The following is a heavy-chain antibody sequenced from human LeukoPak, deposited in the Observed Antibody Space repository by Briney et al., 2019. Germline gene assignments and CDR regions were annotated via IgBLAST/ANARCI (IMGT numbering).Heavy chain of an antibody. D-gene: IGHD3-9*01. Sequence: ASVKVSCKASRGTFSSYAISWVRQAPGQGLEWMGRIIPIFGIANYAQKFQGRVTITADKSTSTAYMELSSLRSEDTAVYYCARGAPPYYDIPRGMDVWGQGATVTVSS. J-gene: IGHJ6*02. CDR3: ARGAPPYYDIPRGMDV. V-gene: IGHV1-69*04. CDR1: RGTFSSYA. CDR2: IIPIFGIA.